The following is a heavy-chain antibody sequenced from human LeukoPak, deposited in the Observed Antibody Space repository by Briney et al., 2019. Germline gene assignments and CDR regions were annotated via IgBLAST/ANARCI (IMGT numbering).Heavy chain of an antibody. CDR2: ITPIFGTA. Sequence: SVKVSCKASGGTFSSYAISWVRQAPGQGLEWMGGITPIFGTANYAQKFQGRVTITADKSTSTAYMELSSLRSEDTAVYYCAREVVAATPDAFDIWGQGTMVTVSS. J-gene: IGHJ3*02. V-gene: IGHV1-69*06. CDR1: GGTFSSYA. CDR3: AREVVAATPDAFDI. D-gene: IGHD2-15*01.